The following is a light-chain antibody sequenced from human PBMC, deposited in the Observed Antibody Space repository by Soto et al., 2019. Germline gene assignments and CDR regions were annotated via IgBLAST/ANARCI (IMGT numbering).Light chain of an antibody. J-gene: IGLJ3*02. CDR3: SSYTGSNIV. Sequence: QSALTQPASVSGSPGQSITISCTGTSSDVGGYNYVSWYQQHPGKAPKFMIYEVSNRPSGVSSRFSGSKSGNTASLTISGLQAEDDADYYCSSYTGSNIVFGGGTKLTVL. V-gene: IGLV2-14*01. CDR2: EVS. CDR1: SSDVGGYNY.